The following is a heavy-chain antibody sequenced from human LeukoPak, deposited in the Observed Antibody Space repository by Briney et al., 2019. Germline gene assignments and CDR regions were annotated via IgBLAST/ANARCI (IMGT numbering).Heavy chain of an antibody. CDR3: AREDYDILTGYYTGFDY. V-gene: IGHV3-48*03. CDR1: GFTFSSYE. CDR2: ISSSGSTI. Sequence: GGSLRLSCAASGFTFSSYEMNWVRQAPGKGLEWVSYISSSGSTIYYADSVKGRFTISRDNSKNTLYLQMNSLRAEDTAVYYCAREDYDILTGYYTGFDYWGQGTLVTVSS. J-gene: IGHJ4*02. D-gene: IGHD3-9*01.